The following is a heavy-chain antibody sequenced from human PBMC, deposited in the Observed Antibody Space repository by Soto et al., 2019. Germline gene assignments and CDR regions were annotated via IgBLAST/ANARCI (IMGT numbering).Heavy chain of an antibody. Sequence: GSSVKVSCKAPGYSFTGYYIHCARHAPGQGLEWMGWINPNGGDTNYAQKFQDWVTMARDTSISTAYMELSRLQSDAMAVSYCARGPWQGRFEAWGKGTLVTVSS. J-gene: IGHJ5*02. CDR2: INPNGGDT. V-gene: IGHV1-2*04. CDR1: GYSFTGYY. CDR3: ARGPWQGRFEA.